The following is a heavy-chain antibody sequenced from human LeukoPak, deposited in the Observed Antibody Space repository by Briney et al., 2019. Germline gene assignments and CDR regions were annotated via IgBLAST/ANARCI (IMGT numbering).Heavy chain of an antibody. CDR1: GFTFSSYA. V-gene: IGHV3-64*01. CDR2: ISSNGGST. J-gene: IGHJ3*01. Sequence: GGSLRLSCAASGFTFSSYAMHWVRQAPGKGLEYVSAISSNGGSTYYANSVKGRFTISRDNSKNTLYLQVGSLRAEDMAVYYCARFRQNAFDFWGQGTMVTVSS. CDR3: ARFRQNAFDF.